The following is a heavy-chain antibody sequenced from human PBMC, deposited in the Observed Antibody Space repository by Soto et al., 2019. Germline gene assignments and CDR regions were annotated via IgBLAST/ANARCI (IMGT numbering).Heavy chain of an antibody. CDR3: ARSIVVVTALDY. J-gene: IGHJ4*02. V-gene: IGHV1-3*01. D-gene: IGHD2-21*02. CDR2: INAGNGNT. CDR1: GYTFTSYA. Sequence: ASVKVSCKASGYTFTSYAIHWVRQAPGQRLEWMGWINAGNGNTKYSQKFQGRVTITRDTSASTAYMELSSLRSEDTAVYYCARSIVVVTALDYWGQGTLVTSP.